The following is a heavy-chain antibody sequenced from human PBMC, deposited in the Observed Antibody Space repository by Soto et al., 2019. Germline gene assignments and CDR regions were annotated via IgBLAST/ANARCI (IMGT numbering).Heavy chain of an antibody. CDR1: GYTLTELS. D-gene: IGHD2-8*01. CDR2: FDPEDGET. J-gene: IGHJ6*02. CDR3: ATVTKTGPGYYYYSCIDV. V-gene: IGHV1-24*01. Sequence: ASVKVSCKVSGYTLTELSMHWVRQAPGKGLEWMGGFDPEDGETIYTQKFQGRVTMTEDTSTDTAYMELSSLRSEDTAVYYCATVTKTGPGYYYYSCIDVWGQGTTVTVSS.